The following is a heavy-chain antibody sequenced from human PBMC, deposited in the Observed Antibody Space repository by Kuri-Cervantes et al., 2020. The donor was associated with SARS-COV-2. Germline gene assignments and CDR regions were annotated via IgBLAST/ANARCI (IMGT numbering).Heavy chain of an antibody. D-gene: IGHD3-3*01. CDR2: ISGSGGST. Sequence: GESLKISCAASGFTFSSYAMSWVRQAPGKGLEWVSAISGSGGSTYYADSVKGRFTISRDNAKNSLYLQMNSLRAEDTAVYYCARSSGVLRFLEWLPADAFDIWGQGTMVIVSS. J-gene: IGHJ3*02. CDR1: GFTFSSYA. CDR3: ARSSGVLRFLEWLPADAFDI. V-gene: IGHV3-23*01.